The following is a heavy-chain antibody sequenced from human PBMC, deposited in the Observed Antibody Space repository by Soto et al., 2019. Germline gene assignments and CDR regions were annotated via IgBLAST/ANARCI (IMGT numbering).Heavy chain of an antibody. CDR3: ARDLGGIVVVTAPLSGMDV. Sequence: ASLKVPCKASGYTFTSYGIIWVRQAPGQGLEWMGWISAYNGNTNYAQKLQGRVTMTTDTSTSTAYMELRSLRSDDTAVYYCARDLGGIVVVTAPLSGMDVWGQGTTVTVSS. CDR1: GYTFTSYG. J-gene: IGHJ6*02. D-gene: IGHD2-21*02. V-gene: IGHV1-18*01. CDR2: ISAYNGNT.